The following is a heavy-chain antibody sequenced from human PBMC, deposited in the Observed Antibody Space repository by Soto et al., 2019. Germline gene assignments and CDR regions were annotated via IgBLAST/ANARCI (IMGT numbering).Heavy chain of an antibody. Sequence: VKVSCKASGGTFSSYTISWVRQAPGQGLEWMGRIIPILGIANYAQKFQGRVTITADKSTSTAYMELSSLRSEDTAVYYCARDEYSSSSGLIDYWGQGTLVTVSS. V-gene: IGHV1-69*04. J-gene: IGHJ4*02. CDR1: GGTFSSYT. D-gene: IGHD6-6*01. CDR3: ARDEYSSSSGLIDY. CDR2: IIPILGIA.